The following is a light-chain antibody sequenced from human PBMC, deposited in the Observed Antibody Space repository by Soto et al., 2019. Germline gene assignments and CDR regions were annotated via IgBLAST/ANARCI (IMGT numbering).Light chain of an antibody. CDR2: DVS. Sequence: QSALTQPASVSGSPVQSITISCTGTSSDVGAYNYVSWYQQHPGKAPKLMIYDVSNRPSGVSNRFSGSKSGNTASLTISGLQAEDEADYYCSSYTSSSAQVVFGGGTKVTVL. J-gene: IGLJ3*02. CDR3: SSYTSSSAQVV. CDR1: SSDVGAYNY. V-gene: IGLV2-14*01.